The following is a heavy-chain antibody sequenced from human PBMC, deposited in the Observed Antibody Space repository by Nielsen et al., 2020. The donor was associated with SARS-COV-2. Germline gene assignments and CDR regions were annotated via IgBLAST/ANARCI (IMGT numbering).Heavy chain of an antibody. J-gene: IGHJ6*02. Sequence: SCAASGFTFSSYAMHWVRQAPGKGLEWVAVISYDGSNKYYADSVKGRFTISRDNSKNTLYLQMNSLRAEDTAVYYCARDRLERFFYYYYYGMDVWGQGTTVTVSS. CDR1: GFTFSSYA. V-gene: IGHV3-30*04. D-gene: IGHD1-1*01. CDR2: ISYDGSNK. CDR3: ARDRLERFFYYYYYGMDV.